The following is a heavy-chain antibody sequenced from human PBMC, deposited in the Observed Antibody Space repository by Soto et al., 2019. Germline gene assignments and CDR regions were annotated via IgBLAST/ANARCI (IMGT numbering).Heavy chain of an antibody. J-gene: IGHJ6*02. CDR1: AFTFSSYA. Sequence: GGSLRLSCAPSAFTFSSYAMHWVRQAPGKGLEWVAVISYDGSNKYYADSVKGRFTISSDNSKNTLYLQMNSLRAEATAVYYCARGMAAGTTGGGFGYYYYNGMDVWGQGTTVTVSS. CDR2: ISYDGSNK. CDR3: ARGMAAGTTGGGFGYYYYNGMDV. V-gene: IGHV3-30-3*01. D-gene: IGHD1-7*01.